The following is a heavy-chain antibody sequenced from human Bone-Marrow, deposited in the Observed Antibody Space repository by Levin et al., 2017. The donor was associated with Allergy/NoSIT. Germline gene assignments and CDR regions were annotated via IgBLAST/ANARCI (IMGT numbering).Heavy chain of an antibody. CDR1: GITFSIYS. J-gene: IGHJ3*02. D-gene: IGHD2-8*02. V-gene: IGHV3-21*01. CDR3: ARGIIGDVRVAHKEAFDI. CDR2: ISSSGSDM. Sequence: GGSLRLSCTVSGITFSIYSINWVRQAPGKGLEWVSSISSSGSDMYYVDSVKGRFTISRDNAKNSLTLQMNSLRAEDTAVYYCARGIIGDVRVAHKEAFDIWGQGTMVSVSS.